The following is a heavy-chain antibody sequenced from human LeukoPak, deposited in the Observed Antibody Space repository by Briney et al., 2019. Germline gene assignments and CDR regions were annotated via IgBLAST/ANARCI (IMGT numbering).Heavy chain of an antibody. CDR3: ARDSGSYSGSYFDY. D-gene: IGHD1-26*01. Sequence: GGSLRLSCAASGFTFSSYSMNWVRDAPGKGLEWVSYISSSSSTIYYAVSVKGRFTISRETAKNSLYLQMNSLRAEDTAVYYCARDSGSYSGSYFDYWGQGTLVTVSS. CDR1: GFTFSSYS. J-gene: IGHJ4*02. CDR2: ISSSSSTI. V-gene: IGHV3-48*01.